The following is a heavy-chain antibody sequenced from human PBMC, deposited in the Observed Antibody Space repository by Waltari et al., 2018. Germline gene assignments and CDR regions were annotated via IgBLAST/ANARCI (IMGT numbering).Heavy chain of an antibody. CDR3: VRDEPGDGLDY. CDR2: IESDESRT. V-gene: IGHV3-74*03. J-gene: IGHJ4*02. Sequence: EVQLVESGGALVQPGGSLRLSCATSGFTFSRCWMHWVRQAPGKGRRWVSHIESDESRTTYADSVKGRFTITRDNAKNTVYLQMNNLRDEDTAVYYCVRDEPGDGLDYWGQGALVTVSS. CDR1: GFTFSRCW. D-gene: IGHD7-27*01.